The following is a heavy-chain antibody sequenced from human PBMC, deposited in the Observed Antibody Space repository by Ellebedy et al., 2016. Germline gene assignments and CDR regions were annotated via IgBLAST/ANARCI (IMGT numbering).Heavy chain of an antibody. J-gene: IGHJ4*02. D-gene: IGHD3-22*01. CDR3: ARGFDTGGYYYADY. V-gene: IGHV2-26*01. CDR2: IFWNDEK. CDR1: GFSLGNARMG. Sequence: SGPTLVKPTETLTLTCTVSGFSLGNARMGVSWIRQPPGKALEWLAHIFWNDEKFYRTSLKSRLTLSKDTSESQVVLTMTNMDPEDTATYYCARGFDTGGYYYADYWGQGTLVTVSS.